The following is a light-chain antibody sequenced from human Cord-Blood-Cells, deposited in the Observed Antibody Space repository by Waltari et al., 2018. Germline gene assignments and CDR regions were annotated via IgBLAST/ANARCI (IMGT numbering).Light chain of an antibody. CDR3: QQYYSTPYT. Sequence: DIVMTQSPDSLAVSLGERATINCKSSQSVLYSSNNKNYLAWYQQKPGHPPKLLIYWASTRESVVPDRFSGSWSGTDFTLTISSLQAEDVAVYYCQQYYSTPYTFGQGTKLEIK. J-gene: IGKJ2*01. CDR2: WAS. CDR1: QSVLYSSNNKNY. V-gene: IGKV4-1*01.